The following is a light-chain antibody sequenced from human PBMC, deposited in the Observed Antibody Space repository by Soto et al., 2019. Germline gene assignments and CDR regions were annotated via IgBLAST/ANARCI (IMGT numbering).Light chain of an antibody. CDR1: SGHSSYI. J-gene: IGLJ3*02. V-gene: IGLV4-60*02. Sequence: QLVLTQSSSASSSLGSSVKLTCTLSSGHSSYIIAWHPQQPGKAPRYLMKLEGSGSYNKGSGVPDRFSGSSSGADRYLTISNLQFEDEADYYCETWDSNTWVFGGGTKLTVL. CDR2: LEGSGSY. CDR3: ETWDSNTWV.